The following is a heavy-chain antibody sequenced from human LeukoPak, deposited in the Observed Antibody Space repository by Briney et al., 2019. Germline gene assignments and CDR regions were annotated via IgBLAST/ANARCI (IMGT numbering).Heavy chain of an antibody. V-gene: IGHV3-21*04. CDR2: ISSSSSYM. J-gene: IGHJ4*02. CDR3: AKANWNDDRFDY. CDR1: GFNFSTYS. D-gene: IGHD1-1*01. Sequence: GGSLRLSCAASGFNFSTYSMTWVRQAPGKGLDWVSSISSSSSYMYYADPVKGRFTISRDNAKNSLYLQMNSLRAEDTALYYCAKANWNDDRFDYWGQGTLVTVSS.